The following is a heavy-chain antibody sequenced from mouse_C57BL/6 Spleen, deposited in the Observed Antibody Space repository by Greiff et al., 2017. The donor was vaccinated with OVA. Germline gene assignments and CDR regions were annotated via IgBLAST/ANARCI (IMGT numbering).Heavy chain of an antibody. CDR2: ISSGGSYT. V-gene: IGHV5-6*01. CDR3: ARHETYDYDPYWYFDV. J-gene: IGHJ1*03. Sequence: EVQLVESGGDLVKPGGSLKLSCAASGFTFSSYGMSWVRQTPDKRLEWVATISSGGSYTYYPDSVKGRFTISRDNAKNTLYLQMSSLKSEDTAMYYCARHETYDYDPYWYFDVWGTGTTVTVSS. CDR1: GFTFSSYG. D-gene: IGHD2-4*01.